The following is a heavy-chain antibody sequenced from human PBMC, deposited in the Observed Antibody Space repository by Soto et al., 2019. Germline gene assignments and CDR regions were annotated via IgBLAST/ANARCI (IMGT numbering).Heavy chain of an antibody. CDR2: ITDSGTGT. J-gene: IGHJ4*02. V-gene: IGHV3-23*01. D-gene: IGHD6-13*01. CDR1: GFTFSNCV. CDR3: AKGLINGRWYAED. Sequence: VHLLESGGGLVHPGESLRLSCGASGFTFSNCVTTWVRQAPGKGLEWVSCITDSGTGTYYADSVKGRFTISRDNSKNTMYLQMNNLRAEDTGVYYCAKGLINGRWYAEDWGQGTLVTVSS.